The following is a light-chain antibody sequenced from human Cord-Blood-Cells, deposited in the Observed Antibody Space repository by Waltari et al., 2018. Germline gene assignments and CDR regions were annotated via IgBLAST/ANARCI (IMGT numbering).Light chain of an antibody. CDR3: QQYDNLPFT. V-gene: IGKV1-33*01. J-gene: IGKJ3*01. CDR1: QDISNY. Sequence: DIQMTQSPSSLSASVGDRVTITYQASQDISNYLNWYQQKPGKAPKLLIYDASNLETGVPSRFSGSGSGTDFTFTISSQQPEDIATYYCQQYDNLPFTFGPGTKVDIK. CDR2: DAS.